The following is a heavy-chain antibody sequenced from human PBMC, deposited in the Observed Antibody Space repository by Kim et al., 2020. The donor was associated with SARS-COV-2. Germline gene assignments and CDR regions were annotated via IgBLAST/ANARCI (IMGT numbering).Heavy chain of an antibody. V-gene: IGHV3-49*02. CDR3: TRGYGTTRY. D-gene: IGHD2-8*01. CDR2: TT. Sequence: TTKYAASVKGRLTISRDDSKSIAYLQMNSLKTEDTAVYYCTRGYGTTRYWGQGTLDTVS. J-gene: IGHJ4*02.